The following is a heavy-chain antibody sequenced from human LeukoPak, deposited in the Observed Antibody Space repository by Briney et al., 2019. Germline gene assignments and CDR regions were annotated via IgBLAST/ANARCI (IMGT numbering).Heavy chain of an antibody. V-gene: IGHV1-8*03. CDR2: MNPNSGNT. CDR3: ARSPAADQVWFDP. J-gene: IGHJ5*02. CDR1: GYTFTSYD. D-gene: IGHD6-13*01. Sequence: ASVKVSCKASGYTFTSYDINWVRQATGQGLEWMGWMNPNSGNTGYARKFQGRVTITRNTSISTAYMELSSLRSEDTAVYYCARSPAADQVWFDPWGQGTLVTVSS.